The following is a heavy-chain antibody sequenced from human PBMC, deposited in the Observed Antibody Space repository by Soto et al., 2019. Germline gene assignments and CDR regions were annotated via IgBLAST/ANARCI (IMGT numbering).Heavy chain of an antibody. Sequence: PSETLSLTCTVSGGSISSGDYYWSWIRQPPGKGLERIGYIYYRRSTYYNPSLKSRVIISVDTSKNQISLKVSSVTAADTAVYYCARRLLYQNRVKVNFYYGMDVWGQGTTVTVSS. CDR3: ARRLLYQNRVKVNFYYGMDV. CDR1: GGSISSGDYY. CDR2: IYYRRST. J-gene: IGHJ6*02. V-gene: IGHV4-30-4*01. D-gene: IGHD2-15*01.